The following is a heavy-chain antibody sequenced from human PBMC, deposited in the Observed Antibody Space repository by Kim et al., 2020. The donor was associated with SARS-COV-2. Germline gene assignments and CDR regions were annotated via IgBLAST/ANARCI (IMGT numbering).Heavy chain of an antibody. CDR2: T. Sequence: TTYNPSLESRVTISVDPSKSQFSLRLSSVAAADTAVYYCARGWVRSSMDVWAEGTTVTVSS. D-gene: IGHD5-12*01. J-gene: IGHJ6*03. CDR3: ARGWVRSSMDV. V-gene: IGHV4-34*01.